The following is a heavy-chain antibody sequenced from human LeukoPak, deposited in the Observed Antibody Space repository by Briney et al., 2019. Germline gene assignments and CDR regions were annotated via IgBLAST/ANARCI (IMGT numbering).Heavy chain of an antibody. J-gene: IGHJ4*02. CDR2: IYSTGST. Sequence: PSETLSLTCTVSGGSISSYYWSWIRQPAGKGLEWIGRIYSTGSTNYNPSLKSRVTMSVDTSKNQFSLRLRSVTAADTAVYYCSRQIASAGTAGFGFWGQGALVTVSS. CDR1: GGSISSYY. V-gene: IGHV4-4*07. CDR3: SRQIASAGTAGFGF. D-gene: IGHD6-13*01.